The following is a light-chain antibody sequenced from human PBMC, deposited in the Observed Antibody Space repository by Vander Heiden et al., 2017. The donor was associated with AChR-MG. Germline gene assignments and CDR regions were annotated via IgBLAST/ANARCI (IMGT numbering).Light chain of an antibody. Sequence: QSALTQPASVSGPPGQSIPISCTGTSSDVGGYNYVSWYQQHPGKAPKLMIYDVSNRPSGVSNRFSGSKSGNTASLTSSGLQAEDEADYYCSSYTSSSTWVFGTGTKVTVL. V-gene: IGLV2-14*03. CDR1: SSDVGGYNY. CDR2: DVS. CDR3: SSYTSSSTWV. J-gene: IGLJ1*01.